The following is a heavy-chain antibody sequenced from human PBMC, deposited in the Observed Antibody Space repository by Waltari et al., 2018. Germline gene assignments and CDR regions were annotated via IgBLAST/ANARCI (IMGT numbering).Heavy chain of an antibody. Sequence: EVQLVQSGAEVKKPGESLRISCKISGNSSTMDGIGWVRQRPRKVAEGWGRQMPGKVPEWMGVIHPYDSDTRYIPSFQGQVTISADRSISTAYLQWTSLKASDSAIYYCARLVFLQWSFPGGYFDYWGQGTPVTVSS. V-gene: IGHV5-51*01. CDR1: GNSSTMDG. CDR2: IHPYDSDT. D-gene: IGHD3-3*01. J-gene: IGHJ4*02. CDR3: ARLVFLQWSFPGGYFDY.